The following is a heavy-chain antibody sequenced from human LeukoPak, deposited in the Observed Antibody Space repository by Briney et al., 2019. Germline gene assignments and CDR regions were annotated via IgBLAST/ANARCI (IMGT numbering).Heavy chain of an antibody. CDR1: GYTFTSYD. Sequence: ASVKVSCKASGYTFTSYDINWVRQATGQGLEWMGWMNPNSGNTGYAQKFQGRVTMTRNTSISTAYMELGSLRSEDTAVYYCARGRELGKRLIWFDPWGQGTLVTVSS. CDR3: ARGRELGKRLIWFDP. V-gene: IGHV1-8*01. D-gene: IGHD7-27*01. J-gene: IGHJ5*02. CDR2: MNPNSGNT.